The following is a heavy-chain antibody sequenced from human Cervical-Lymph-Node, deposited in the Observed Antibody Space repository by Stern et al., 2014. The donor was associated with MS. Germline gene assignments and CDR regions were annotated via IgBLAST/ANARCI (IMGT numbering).Heavy chain of an antibody. D-gene: IGHD2-21*02. CDR3: AHRAWGDALYYYYGMDV. J-gene: IGHJ6*02. CDR2: IYWDDDK. Sequence: QVTLKESGPTLVKPTQTLTLTCTFSGFSLSTSGVGVGWIRQPPGKALEWLALIYWDDDKRYSPSLKSRLTITKDTSKNQVVLTMTNMDPVDTATYYCAHRAWGDALYYYYGMDVWGQGTTVTVSS. CDR1: GFSLSTSGVG. V-gene: IGHV2-5*02.